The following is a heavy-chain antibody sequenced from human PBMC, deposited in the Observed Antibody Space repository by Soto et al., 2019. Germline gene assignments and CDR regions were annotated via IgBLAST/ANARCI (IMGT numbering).Heavy chain of an antibody. CDR1: GFTFSTDW. CDR2: ITNDGSAQ. V-gene: IGHV3-7*01. Sequence: EVQLVESGGGLVQPGGSLRLSCAASGFTFSTDWMSWVRQAPGKRLEWVATITNDGSAQYYVDSVKGRFAISRDNARNPLYLQMNSLRADDTAVYYCAGEHWYRFDPWGQGTLVTVSS. J-gene: IGHJ5*02. CDR3: AGEHWYRFDP. D-gene: IGHD2-8*02.